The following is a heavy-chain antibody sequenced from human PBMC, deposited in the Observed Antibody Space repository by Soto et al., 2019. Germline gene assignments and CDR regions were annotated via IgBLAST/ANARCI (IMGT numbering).Heavy chain of an antibody. D-gene: IGHD3-22*01. CDR3: ARDPGYYDSSGYYYVAFDI. Sequence: QVQLVQSGAEVKKPGSSVKVSCKASGGTFSSYAISWVRQAPGQGLEWMGGIIPIFGTANYAQKFQGRVTITADESTSKAYMELSSLRSEDTAVYYCARDPGYYDSSGYYYVAFDIWGQGTMVTVSS. CDR1: GGTFSSYA. J-gene: IGHJ3*02. CDR2: IIPIFGTA. V-gene: IGHV1-69*01.